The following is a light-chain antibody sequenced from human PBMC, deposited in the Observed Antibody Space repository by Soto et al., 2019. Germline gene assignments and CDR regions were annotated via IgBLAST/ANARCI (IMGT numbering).Light chain of an antibody. J-gene: IGKJ3*01. CDR3: QQYGSSPFT. Sequence: EIVLTQSPGTLSLSPGERATLSCRASQSVSSSYLAWYQQKPGQAPRLLIYDASSRATGIPDRFGGSGSGTDFTLTISRLEPEDFAVYYCQQYGSSPFTFGPGTKVDIK. CDR1: QSVSSSY. V-gene: IGKV3-20*01. CDR2: DAS.